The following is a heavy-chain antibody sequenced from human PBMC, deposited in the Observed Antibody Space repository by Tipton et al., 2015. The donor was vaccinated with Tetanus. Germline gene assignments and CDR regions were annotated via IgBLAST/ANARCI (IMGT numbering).Heavy chain of an antibody. J-gene: IGHJ5*02. CDR2: ISVRGSHT. CDR3: AKDPASRGWFGP. CDR1: GFTFSDYY. Sequence: GSLRLSCTASGFTFSDYYMSWIRQAPGKGLEWVSGISVRGSHTYYADPVKGRFSISRDNSKNTVYLQMNSLRDEDTAVYYCAKDPASRGWFGPWGQGTLVSVSS. V-gene: IGHV3-23*01.